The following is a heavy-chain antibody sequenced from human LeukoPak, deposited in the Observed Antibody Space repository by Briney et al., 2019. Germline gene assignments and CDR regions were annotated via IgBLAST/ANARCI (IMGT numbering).Heavy chain of an antibody. J-gene: IGHJ5*02. CDR1: GFTFSSYW. D-gene: IGHD3-10*01. Sequence: GGSLRLSCAASGFTFSSYWMHWVRQAPGRGLVWVSRINSDGSSTSYADSVKGRFTISRDNAKNTLYLQMNSLRAEDAAVYYCARDSEWFGEFEGWFDPWGQGTLVTVSS. CDR3: ARDSEWFGEFEGWFDP. V-gene: IGHV3-74*01. CDR2: INSDGSST.